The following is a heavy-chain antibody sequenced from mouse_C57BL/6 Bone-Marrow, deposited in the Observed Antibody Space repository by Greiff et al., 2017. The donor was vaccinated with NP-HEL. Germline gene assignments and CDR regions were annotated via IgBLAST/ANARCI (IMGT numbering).Heavy chain of an antibody. D-gene: IGHD1-1*01. CDR1: GYTFTSYT. J-gene: IGHJ4*01. CDR3: ARGGITTVVDYYAMDY. V-gene: IGHV1-4*01. Sequence: QVQLQQSGAELARPGASVKMSCKASGYTFTSYTMHWVKQRPGQGLEWIGYINPSSGYTKYNQKFKDKATLTADKSSSTAYMQLSSLTSEESAVYYCARGGITTVVDYYAMDYWGQGTSVTVSS. CDR2: INPSSGYT.